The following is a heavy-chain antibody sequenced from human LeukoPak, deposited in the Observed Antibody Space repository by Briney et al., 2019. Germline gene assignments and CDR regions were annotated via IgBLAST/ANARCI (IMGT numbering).Heavy chain of an antibody. Sequence: GGSLRLSCAASGFTFSSYAISWVRQAPGQGLEWMGGIIPIFGTANYAQKFQGRVTITADKSTSTAYMELSSLRSEDTAVYYCARDNGGRSYRYWSVDYWGQGTLVTVSS. D-gene: IGHD3-16*02. CDR1: GFTFSSYA. CDR2: IIPIFGTA. V-gene: IGHV1-69*06. CDR3: ARDNGGRSYRYWSVDY. J-gene: IGHJ4*02.